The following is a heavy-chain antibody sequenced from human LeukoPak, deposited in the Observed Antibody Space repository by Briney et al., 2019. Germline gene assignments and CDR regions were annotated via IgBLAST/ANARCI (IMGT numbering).Heavy chain of an antibody. V-gene: IGHV3-21*04. Sequence: GGSLRLSCAASGFTFSSYSMNWVRQAPGKGLEWVSSISSSSSYIYYADSVKGRFTISRDNAKNSLYLQMNSLRAEDTAVYYCATRDYAYYYMDVWGKGTTVTIPS. CDR1: GFTFSSYS. J-gene: IGHJ6*03. CDR2: ISSSSSYI. CDR3: ATRDYAYYYMDV.